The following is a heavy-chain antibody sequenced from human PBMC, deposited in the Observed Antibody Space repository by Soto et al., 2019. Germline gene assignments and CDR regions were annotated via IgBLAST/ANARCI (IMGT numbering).Heavy chain of an antibody. CDR2: IDPSDSYT. J-gene: IGHJ6*02. CDR3: ARRFLYYYGSGRVNYGMDV. Sequence: GESLKISCKGSGYSFTSYWISWVRQMPGKGLDWMGRIDPSDSYTNYSPSFQGHVTISADKSISTAYLQWSSLKASDTAMYYCARRFLYYYGSGRVNYGMDVWGQGTTVTVSS. D-gene: IGHD3-10*01. V-gene: IGHV5-10-1*01. CDR1: GYSFTSYW.